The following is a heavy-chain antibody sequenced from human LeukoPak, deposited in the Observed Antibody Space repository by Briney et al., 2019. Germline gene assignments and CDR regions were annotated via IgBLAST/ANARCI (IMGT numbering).Heavy chain of an antibody. J-gene: IGHJ4*02. CDR1: GGSISSSSYY. D-gene: IGHD1-26*01. CDR3: ARGSYSGSFGLGY. V-gene: IGHV4-39*07. Sequence: SETLSLTCTVSGGSISSSSYYWGWIRQPPGKGLEWIGSIYYSGSTNCNPSLKSRVTISVDTSKNQFSLKLSSVTAADTAVYYCARGSYSGSFGLGYWGQGTLVTVSS. CDR2: IYYSGST.